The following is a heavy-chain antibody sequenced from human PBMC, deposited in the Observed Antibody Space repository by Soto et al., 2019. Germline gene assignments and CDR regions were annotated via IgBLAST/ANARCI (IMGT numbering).Heavy chain of an antibody. Sequence: QVQLVQSGAEVKKPGASVKVSCKASGYTFTSYGISWVRQAPGQGLEWMGWISAYNGNTNYAQKLQGRVTMTTDTSTSTAYMELRSLRSDDTAVYYCALSTYYYDSSGYLNWFDPWGQGTQVTVSS. J-gene: IGHJ5*02. CDR2: ISAYNGNT. CDR3: ALSTYYYDSSGYLNWFDP. D-gene: IGHD3-22*01. CDR1: GYTFTSYG. V-gene: IGHV1-18*04.